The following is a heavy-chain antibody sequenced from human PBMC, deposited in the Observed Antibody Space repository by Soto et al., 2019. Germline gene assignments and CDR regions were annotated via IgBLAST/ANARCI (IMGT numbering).Heavy chain of an antibody. D-gene: IGHD5-12*01. CDR2: ISCSGGST. Sequence: EVQLLESGGGLVQPGGSLRLSCAASGFTFSSYAMSWVRQAPGKGLEWVSAISCSGGSTYYADSVKGRFTISRDKSKNPLYLQMNSLRAEDTAVYYCAKGPNSGYDHYFDFWGQGTLVTVSS. CDR3: AKGPNSGYDHYFDF. J-gene: IGHJ4*02. CDR1: GFTFSSYA. V-gene: IGHV3-23*01.